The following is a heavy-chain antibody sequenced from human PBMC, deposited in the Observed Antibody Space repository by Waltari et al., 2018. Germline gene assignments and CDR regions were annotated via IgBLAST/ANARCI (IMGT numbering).Heavy chain of an antibody. CDR3: ARVPAGYYNWFDP. V-gene: IGHV4-39*07. CDR2: IYYSGST. CDR1: GGSISSSSYY. D-gene: IGHD3-22*01. J-gene: IGHJ5*02. Sequence: QLPLQESGPGLVKPSETLSLTCTVSGGSISSSSYYWGWIRQPPGKGLEWIGSIYYSGSTYYNPSLKSRVTISVDTSKNQFSLKLSSVTAADTAVYYCARVPAGYYNWFDPWGHGTLVTVSS.